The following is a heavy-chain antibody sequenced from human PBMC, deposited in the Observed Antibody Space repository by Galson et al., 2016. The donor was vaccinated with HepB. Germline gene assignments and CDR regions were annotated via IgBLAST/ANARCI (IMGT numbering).Heavy chain of an antibody. CDR2: IIPIFGPV. V-gene: IGHV1-69*13. J-gene: IGHJ6*02. CDR1: GGTFSSYA. Sequence: SVKVSCKASGGTFSSYAISWVRQAPGQGLEWMGGIIPIFGPVKYAQNLQGRVTITADESTSTAYMELTSLRSEGTAVYYCARDTFFRDDTPDYYYGMDVWGQGTTVTVSS. CDR3: ARDTFFRDDTPDYYYGMDV. D-gene: IGHD1-1*01.